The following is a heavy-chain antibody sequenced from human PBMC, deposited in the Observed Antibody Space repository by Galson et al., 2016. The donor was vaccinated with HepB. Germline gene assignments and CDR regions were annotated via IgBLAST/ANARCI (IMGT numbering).Heavy chain of an antibody. CDR1: SGSISSSRYY. CDR2: VYYSGTA. J-gene: IGHJ3*02. D-gene: IGHD2-21*01. CDR3: ASHCGGDCYNNLADAFDI. V-gene: IGHV4-39*01. Sequence: SETLSLTCTVSSGSISSSRYYWGWIRQPPGKGLEWIGSVYYSGTAYYDPSLKSRVPISVDTSKNQFSLRLSSVTAADTAVYYCASHCGGDCYNNLADAFDIWGRGTMVTVSS.